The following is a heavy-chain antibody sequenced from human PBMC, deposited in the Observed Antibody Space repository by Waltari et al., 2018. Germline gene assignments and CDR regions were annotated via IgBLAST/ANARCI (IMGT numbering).Heavy chain of an antibody. D-gene: IGHD2-15*01. V-gene: IGHV4-4*02. CDR2: VHRSVRT. CDR1: GDSMSSNNF. Sequence: QLQLQQSGPGLVKPSESLSLTCAVSGDSMSSNNFWSWVRQSPGKGLEWIGQVHRSVRTNYNPSLASRVTISIDTSNNQFSLRMPSPTAADTAMYYCARDRGRGLYLDSWGQGTLVSVSP. J-gene: IGHJ4*02. CDR3: ARDRGRGLYLDS.